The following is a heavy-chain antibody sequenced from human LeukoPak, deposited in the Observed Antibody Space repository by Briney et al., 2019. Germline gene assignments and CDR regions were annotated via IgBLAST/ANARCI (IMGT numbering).Heavy chain of an antibody. CDR2: ISDSGRGT. CDR3: AKMDGSDSRYDGIDY. CDR1: GFIFTNYA. J-gene: IGHJ4*02. V-gene: IGHV3-23*01. Sequence: GGSLRLSCAASGFIFTNYAMSWVRQAAGKGLEWVSAISDSGRGTFYVDSVRGRFTISRDNSKNTLYLQMNSLRADDTAVYYCAKMDGSDSRYDGIDYWGQGTLVTVSS. D-gene: IGHD6-13*01.